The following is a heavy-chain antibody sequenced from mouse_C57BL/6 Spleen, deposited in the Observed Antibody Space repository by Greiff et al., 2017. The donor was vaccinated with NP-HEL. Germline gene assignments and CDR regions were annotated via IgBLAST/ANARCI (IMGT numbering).Heavy chain of an antibody. J-gene: IGHJ3*01. CDR1: GYSFTGYF. V-gene: IGHV1-20*01. D-gene: IGHD2-3*01. Sequence: VQLQQSGPELVKPGDSVKISCKASGYSFTGYFMNWVMQSHGKSLEWIGRINPYNGDTFYNQKFKGKATLTVDKSSSTAHMELRSLTSEDSAVYYCAREFYDGYYLFAYWGQGTLVTVSA. CDR2: INPYNGDT. CDR3: AREFYDGYYLFAY.